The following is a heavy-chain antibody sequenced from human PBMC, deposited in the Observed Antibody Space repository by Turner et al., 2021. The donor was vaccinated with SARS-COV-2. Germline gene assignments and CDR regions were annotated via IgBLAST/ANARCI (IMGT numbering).Heavy chain of an antibody. Sequence: EVQLVESGGGLVRPGGSLRLSCAASGFTFSRHWMHWVRQVPGKGLVWVSRSHTDGIITSYADSVKGRFTISRDDAKNTLYLQMNSLRAEDTAVYYCARAGPDGYSSGWNQGMDVWGQGTTVTVSS. CDR1: GFTFSRHW. CDR2: SHTDGIIT. D-gene: IGHD6-19*01. J-gene: IGHJ6*02. V-gene: IGHV3-74*01. CDR3: ARAGPDGYSSGWNQGMDV.